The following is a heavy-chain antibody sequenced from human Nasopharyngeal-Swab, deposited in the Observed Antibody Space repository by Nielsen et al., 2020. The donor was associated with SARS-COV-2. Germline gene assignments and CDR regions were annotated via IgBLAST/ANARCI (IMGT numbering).Heavy chain of an antibody. CDR1: GGSISSSSYY. Sequence: SETLSLTCTVSGGSISSSSYYWGWIRQPPGKGLVWIGSIYYSGSTYNNPSLKSRVTISVDTSKNQFSLKLSSMTAADTAGHYCARQDWLLLDYWGQGTLVTVSS. CDR3: ARQDWLLLDY. D-gene: IGHD3-9*01. V-gene: IGHV4-39*01. J-gene: IGHJ4*02. CDR2: IYYSGST.